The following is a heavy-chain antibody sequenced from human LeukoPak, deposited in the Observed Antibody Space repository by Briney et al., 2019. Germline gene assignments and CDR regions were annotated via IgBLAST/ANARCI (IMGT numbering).Heavy chain of an antibody. V-gene: IGHV1-69*05. CDR3: ASRSGFTSVFPFDY. J-gene: IGHJ4*02. CDR1: GGTFSSYA. D-gene: IGHD3-10*01. CDR2: IIPIFGTA. Sequence: SVKVSCKASGGTFSSYAIRWMRQAPGQGLEWMGRIIPIFGTANYAQKFQGRVTITTDESTSTAYMELSSLRSEDTAVYYCASRSGFTSVFPFDYWGQGTLVTVSS.